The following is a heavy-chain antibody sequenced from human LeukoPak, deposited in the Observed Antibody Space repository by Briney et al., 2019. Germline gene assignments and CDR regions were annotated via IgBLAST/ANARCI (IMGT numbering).Heavy chain of an antibody. CDR2: IKSTVDGCTP. Sequence: RSGGTLSLSCAASAFTFNTDCMNWVRPAPGKGLKWVGRIKSTVDGCTPDYPGTVKVSFTVSRDDSKKPLYLQMNSLKIEDTAVYYCTTGGNVMVADTRAFDIWGEGTMVTVSS. CDR1: AFTFNTDC. J-gene: IGHJ3*02. CDR3: TTGGNVMVADTRAFDI. V-gene: IGHV3-15*07. D-gene: IGHD2-15*01.